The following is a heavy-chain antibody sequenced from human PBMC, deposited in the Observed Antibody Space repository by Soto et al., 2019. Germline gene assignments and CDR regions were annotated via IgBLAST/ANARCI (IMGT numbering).Heavy chain of an antibody. CDR3: ARLITGTVGDDY. CDR1: GYIFSSYA. D-gene: IGHD1-20*01. V-gene: IGHV1-3*01. Sequence: QVQLVQSGAGVKKPGASGTVSCKASGYIFSSYAMHWVRQAPGQRLEWMGWVNPANGYTKYSQTFQGRVTITWDTSASTGYMDLSSLRSGDTAVYYCARLITGTVGDDYWGQGTLVTVSS. J-gene: IGHJ4*02. CDR2: VNPANGYT.